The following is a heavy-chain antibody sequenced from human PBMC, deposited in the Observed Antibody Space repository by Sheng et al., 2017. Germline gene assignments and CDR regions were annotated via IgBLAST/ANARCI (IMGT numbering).Heavy chain of an antibody. V-gene: IGHV4-4*07. Sequence: QVQLQESGPGLVKAFRRPCPLSCTVSGGSISNYYWSWIRQTAGTGLEWIGRIYSSGSTNYNPSLKSRVTMSVXTSRNQFSLKLSSVTAADTAVYYCAREVAAAGAYYFDYWGQGTLVTVSS. J-gene: IGHJ4*02. D-gene: IGHD6-13*01. CDR3: AREVAAAGAYYFDY. CDR1: GGSISNYY. CDR2: IYSSGST.